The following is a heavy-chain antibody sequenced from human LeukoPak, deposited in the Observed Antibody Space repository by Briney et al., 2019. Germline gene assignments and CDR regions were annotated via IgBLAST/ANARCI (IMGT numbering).Heavy chain of an antibody. J-gene: IGHJ4*02. CDR3: ASLPHYYDSSGYSDY. CDR1: GGSFSGYY. CDR2: INHSGST. Sequence: SATLSLTCAVYGGSFSGYYWSWIRQHPGEGLEWLGEINHSGSTNYNPSLKSRVTISVDTSKNQFSLKLSSVTAADTAVYYCASLPHYYDSSGYSDYWGQGTLVTVSS. D-gene: IGHD3-22*01. V-gene: IGHV4-34*01.